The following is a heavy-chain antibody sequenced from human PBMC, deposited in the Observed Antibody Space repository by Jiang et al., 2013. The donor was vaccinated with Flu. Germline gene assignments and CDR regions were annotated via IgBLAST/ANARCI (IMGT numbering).Heavy chain of an antibody. J-gene: IGHJ6*02. V-gene: IGHV7-4-1*02. CDR1: GYTFTSYA. CDR2: INTNTGNP. D-gene: IGHD2-2*01. CDR3: ARVPDVVPAASIDYYYYGMDV. Sequence: QSGSELKKPGASVKVSCKASGYTFTSYAMNWVRQAPGQGLEWMGWINTNTGNPTYAQGFTGRFVFSLDTSVSTAYLQISSLKAEDTAVYYCARVPDVVPAASIDYYYYGMDVWGQGTTVTVSS.